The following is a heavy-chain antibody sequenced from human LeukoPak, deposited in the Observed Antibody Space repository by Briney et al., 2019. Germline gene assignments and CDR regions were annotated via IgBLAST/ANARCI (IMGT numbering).Heavy chain of an antibody. CDR3: AKAFTARFDP. V-gene: IGHV4-39*07. CDR2: IYYSGST. CDR1: GGSISSSSYY. J-gene: IGHJ5*02. Sequence: PSETLSLTCTVSGGSISSSSYYWGWIRQPPGKGLEWIGSIYYSGSTYYNPSLKSRVTISVDTSKNQFSLKLSSATAADTAVYYCAKAFTARFDPWGQGTLVTVSS.